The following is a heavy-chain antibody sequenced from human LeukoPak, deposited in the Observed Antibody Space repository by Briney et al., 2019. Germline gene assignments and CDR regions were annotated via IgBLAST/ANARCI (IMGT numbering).Heavy chain of an antibody. CDR2: IYYSGST. J-gene: IGHJ5*02. V-gene: IGHV4-31*03. CDR1: GGSISSGGYY. Sequence: SETLSLTCTVSGGSISSGGYYWSWIRQHPGKGLVWIGYIYYSGSTYYNPSPKSRVTISVDTSKNQFSLKLSSVTAADTAVYYCARARSGTAAQGNGFDPWGQGTLVTVSS. CDR3: ARARSGTAAQGNGFDP. D-gene: IGHD2-2*01.